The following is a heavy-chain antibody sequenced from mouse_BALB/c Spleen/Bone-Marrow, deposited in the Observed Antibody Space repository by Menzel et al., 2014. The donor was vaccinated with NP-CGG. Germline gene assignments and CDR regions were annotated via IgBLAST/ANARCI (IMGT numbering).Heavy chain of an antibody. CDR2: ISSGGGA. V-gene: IGHV5-6-5*01. D-gene: IGHD2-5*01. CDR3: ARGPYSSDSGDFIWGIYYFNF. Sequence: MNWVRQAPGKGLEWIGVISSGGGAYYASWAKGRFTISKTSSTTVDLKMTSPTTEDTATYFCARGPYSSDSGDFIWGIYYFNFWGQGTLVTVSS. J-gene: IGHJ2*01.